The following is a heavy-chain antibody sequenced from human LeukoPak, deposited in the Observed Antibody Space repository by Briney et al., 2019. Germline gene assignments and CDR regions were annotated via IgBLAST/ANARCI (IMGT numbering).Heavy chain of an antibody. CDR2: INPSGGST. D-gene: IGHD2-2*01. Sequence: ASVKVSCKASGYTFTSYYMHWVRQAPGQGLEWMGIINPSGGSTSYAQKFQGRVTMTRDMSTSTVYMELSSLRSEDTAVYYWASPSRASYYYYYMDVWGKGTTVTVSS. CDR1: GYTFTSYY. J-gene: IGHJ6*03. CDR3: ASPSRASYYYYYMDV. V-gene: IGHV1-46*01.